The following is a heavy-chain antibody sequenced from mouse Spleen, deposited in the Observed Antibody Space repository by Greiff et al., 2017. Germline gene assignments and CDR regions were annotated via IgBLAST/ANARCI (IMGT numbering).Heavy chain of an antibody. D-gene: IGHD1-1*01. CDR2: INPYNGDT. CDR1: GYSFTGYF. Sequence: EVQLQQSGPELVKPGDSVKISCKASGYSFTGYFMNWVMQSHGKSLEWIGRINPYNGDTFYNQKFKGKATLTVDKSSSTAHMELRSLTSEDSAVYYCAPITTVVGPFAYWGQGTLVTVSA. J-gene: IGHJ3*01. V-gene: IGHV1-20*01. CDR3: APITTVVGPFAY.